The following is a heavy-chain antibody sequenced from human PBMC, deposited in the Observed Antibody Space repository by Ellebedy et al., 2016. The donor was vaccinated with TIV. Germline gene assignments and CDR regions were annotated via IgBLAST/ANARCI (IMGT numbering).Heavy chain of an antibody. D-gene: IGHD5-12*01. CDR1: GGSISSSSSFY. CDR2: VYYRGSN. J-gene: IGHJ4*02. V-gene: IGHV4-39*07. Sequence: MPSETLSLTCSVSGGSISSSSSFYWGWIRQPPGKGLEWIGSVYYRGSNYYNPSLKSRVTISVDTSKNQFSLNLNSVPAADTAVYFCASTPFSAGSGYHPHDYWGQGILVTVSS. CDR3: ASTPFSAGSGYHPHDY.